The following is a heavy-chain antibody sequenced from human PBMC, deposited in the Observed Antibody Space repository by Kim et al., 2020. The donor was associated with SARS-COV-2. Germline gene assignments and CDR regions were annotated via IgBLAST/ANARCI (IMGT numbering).Heavy chain of an antibody. Sequence: SNPALKSRVTISVNTSKNQFSLKLSSVTAADTAVYYCARLPYYYDSSIDYWGQGTLVTVSS. J-gene: IGHJ4*02. V-gene: IGHV4-59*08. CDR3: ARLPYYYDSSIDY. D-gene: IGHD3-22*01.